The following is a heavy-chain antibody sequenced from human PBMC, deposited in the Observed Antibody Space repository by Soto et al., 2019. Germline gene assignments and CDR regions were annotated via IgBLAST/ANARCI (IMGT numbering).Heavy chain of an antibody. D-gene: IGHD6-13*01. Sequence: GGSLRLSCAASGFTFSNYAINWVRQSPGKGLEWVSVISGSVGSTYYADSVKGRFTITRDNSKNTLYLKMNSLRAEDTAVYYCAKAGGAAGTVDYFDYWGQGTLVTVSS. CDR3: AKAGGAAGTVDYFDY. V-gene: IGHV3-23*01. CDR2: ISGSVGST. J-gene: IGHJ4*02. CDR1: GFTFSNYA.